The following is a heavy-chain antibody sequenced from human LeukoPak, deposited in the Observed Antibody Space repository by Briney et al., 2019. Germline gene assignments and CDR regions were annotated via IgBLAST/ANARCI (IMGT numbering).Heavy chain of an antibody. Sequence: SETLSLTCAVYGVSFSGYYWSWIRQPPGKGLEWIGYIYYSGSTNYNPSLKSRVTISVDTSKNQFSLKLSSVTAADTAVYYCARGGVRYYYDSSGIDYWGQGTLVTVSS. CDR2: IYYSGST. V-gene: IGHV4-59*01. CDR1: GVSFSGYY. J-gene: IGHJ4*02. D-gene: IGHD3-22*01. CDR3: ARGGVRYYYDSSGIDY.